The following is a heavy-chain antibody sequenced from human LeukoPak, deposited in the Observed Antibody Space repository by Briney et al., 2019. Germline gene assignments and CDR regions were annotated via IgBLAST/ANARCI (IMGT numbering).Heavy chain of an antibody. V-gene: IGHV4-59*01. CDR3: ARVAWASNNWFDP. J-gene: IGHJ5*02. CDR1: GGSISSYY. Sequence: ASETLSLTCTVSGGSISSYYWSWIRQPPGKGLGWIGYIYYSGSTNYNPSLKSRVTISVDTSKNQFSLKLSSVTAADTAVYYCARVAWASNNWFDPWGQGTLVTVSS. CDR2: IYYSGST. D-gene: IGHD1-26*01.